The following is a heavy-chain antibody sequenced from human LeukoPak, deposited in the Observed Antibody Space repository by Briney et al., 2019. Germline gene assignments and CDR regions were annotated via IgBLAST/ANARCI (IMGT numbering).Heavy chain of an antibody. Sequence: SVKVSCKSSGGTFSSYAINWVRQAPGQGLEWMGGINPIFGTANYAQKFQGRVTITPDESTRTAYMELSSLRSEDTAVYYCARDGYSYGNVDYWGQGTLVTVSS. CDR2: INPIFGTA. V-gene: IGHV1-69*01. J-gene: IGHJ4*02. D-gene: IGHD5-18*01. CDR1: GGTFSSYA. CDR3: ARDGYSYGNVDY.